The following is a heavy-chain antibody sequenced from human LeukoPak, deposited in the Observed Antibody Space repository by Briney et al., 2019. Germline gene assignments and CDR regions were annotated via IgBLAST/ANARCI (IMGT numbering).Heavy chain of an antibody. D-gene: IGHD6-13*01. Sequence: PGRSLRLSCAASGFTFRTYAMHWVRQAPGKGLEWVAVISYDGSNKYYADSVKGRFTISRDNSKNTLYLQMNSLRAEDTAVYYCASLATYSSSWYSIDYWGQGTLVTVSS. CDR2: ISYDGSNK. J-gene: IGHJ4*02. CDR1: GFTFRTYA. CDR3: ASLATYSSSWYSIDY. V-gene: IGHV3-30-3*01.